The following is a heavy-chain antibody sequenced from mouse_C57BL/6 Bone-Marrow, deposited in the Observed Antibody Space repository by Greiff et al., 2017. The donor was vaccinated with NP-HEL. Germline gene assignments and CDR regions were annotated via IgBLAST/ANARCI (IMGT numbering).Heavy chain of an antibody. CDR3: TSNPYLHY. Sequence: VQLQQSGAELVRPGASVTLSCKASGYTFTDYEMHWVKQTPVHGLEWIGAIDPETGGTAYNQKFKGKAILTADKSSSTAYMELRSLTSEDSAVYYCTSNPYLHYWGQGTSVTVSS. CDR2: IDPETGGT. CDR1: GYTFTDYE. J-gene: IGHJ4*01. D-gene: IGHD5-5*01. V-gene: IGHV1-15*01.